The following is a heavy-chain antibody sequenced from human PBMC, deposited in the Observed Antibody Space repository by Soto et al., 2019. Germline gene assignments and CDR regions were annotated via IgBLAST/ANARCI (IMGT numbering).Heavy chain of an antibody. Sequence: QVQLQESGPGLVKPSETLSLTCTVSGGSISSYYWSWIRQPPGKGLEWVGYIYYSGSTNYNPSLTSRFTLSVDTSKNQFPLKLSSVTAADTAVYYGARDADYYGSGRDGMDVWGQGTTVTVSS. J-gene: IGHJ6*02. CDR1: GGSISSYY. CDR2: IYYSGST. CDR3: ARDADYYGSGRDGMDV. D-gene: IGHD3-10*01. V-gene: IGHV4-59*01.